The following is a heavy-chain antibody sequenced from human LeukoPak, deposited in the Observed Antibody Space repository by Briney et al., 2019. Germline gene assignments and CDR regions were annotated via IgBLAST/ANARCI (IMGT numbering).Heavy chain of an antibody. CDR3: ARVLSREYYFDY. Sequence: PGGSLRLSCTASGFTFRNYGMNWVRQAPGKGLVWVSRISSDGSSTSYADSVKGRFTISRDNAKNTLYLQMNSLRAEDTAVYYCARVLSREYYFDYWGQGTLVTVSS. D-gene: IGHD3-3*02. V-gene: IGHV3-74*01. J-gene: IGHJ4*02. CDR1: GFTFRNYG. CDR2: ISSDGSST.